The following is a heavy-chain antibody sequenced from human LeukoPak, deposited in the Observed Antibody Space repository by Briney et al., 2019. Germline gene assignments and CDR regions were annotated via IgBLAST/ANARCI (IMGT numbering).Heavy chain of an antibody. CDR2: ISGSGGTT. CDR3: AKHPYYDFWSGYQSVDY. D-gene: IGHD3-3*01. V-gene: IGHV3-23*01. CDR1: GFTFSTYA. J-gene: IGHJ4*02. Sequence: PGGSLRLSCAASGFTFSTYAMSWVRQAPGKGLEWVSAISGSGGTTYYADSVKGRLTISRDSSKNTLYLQMNSLRAEDTAVYYCAKHPYYDFWSGYQSVDYWGQGTLATVSS.